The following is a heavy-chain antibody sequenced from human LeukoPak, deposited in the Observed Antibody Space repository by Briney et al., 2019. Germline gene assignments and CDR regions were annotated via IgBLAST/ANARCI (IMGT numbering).Heavy chain of an antibody. CDR2: ISTSSSYI. V-gene: IGHV3-21*01. CDR1: GFTFNRYN. Sequence: GGSLRLSCAASGFTFNRYNMNWVRRAPGKGLEWVSSISTSSSYIYYADSVRGRFTISRDNSKNTLYLQMNSLRAEDTAVYYCAKDPRGHSYGWSWRYFDYWGQGTLVTVSS. J-gene: IGHJ4*02. D-gene: IGHD5-18*01. CDR3: AKDPRGHSYGWSWRYFDY.